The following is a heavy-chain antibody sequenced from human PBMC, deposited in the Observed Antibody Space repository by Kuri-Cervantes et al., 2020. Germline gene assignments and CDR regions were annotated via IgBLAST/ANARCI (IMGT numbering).Heavy chain of an antibody. D-gene: IGHD3-10*01. CDR2: INSDGSST. J-gene: IGHJ6*03. V-gene: IGHV3-74*01. CDR3: ARARWFRESPLAYYYMDV. Sequence: LSLTCAASGLTFSSYWMHWVRQAPGKGLVWVSRINSDGSSTSYADSVKGRFTISRDNAKNTLYLQMNSLRAEDTAVYYCARARWFRESPLAYYYMDVWGKGTTVTVSS. CDR1: GLTFSSYW.